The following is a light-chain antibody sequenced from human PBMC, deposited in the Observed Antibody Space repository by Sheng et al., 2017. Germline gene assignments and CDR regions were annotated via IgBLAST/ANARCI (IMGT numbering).Light chain of an antibody. CDR1: QSVSSSY. V-gene: IGKV3-20*01. J-gene: IGKJ1*01. CDR3: QQYGSSPPWT. Sequence: EIVLTQSPGTLSLSPGERATLSCRASQSVSSSYLAWYQQKPGQAPRLLIYGASSRATGIPDRFSGSGSGTDFTLTISRLEPEDFAVYYCQQYGSSPPWTLAKGPSWK. CDR2: GAS.